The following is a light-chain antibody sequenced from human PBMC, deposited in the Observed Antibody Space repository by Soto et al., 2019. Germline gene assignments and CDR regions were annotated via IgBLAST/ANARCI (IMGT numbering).Light chain of an antibody. Sequence: QSALTQPASVSGSPGQSITISCTGTSGDIGSYNRVSWYQQHPGKAPKLIIYEVTDRPSGVSNLFAGSKSGNTASLTISGLQAEDGAEYYCSSYTNINTRAGVFGTGTKLTVL. CDR1: SGDIGSYNR. CDR2: EVT. J-gene: IGLJ1*01. CDR3: SSYTNINTRAGV. V-gene: IGLV2-14*01.